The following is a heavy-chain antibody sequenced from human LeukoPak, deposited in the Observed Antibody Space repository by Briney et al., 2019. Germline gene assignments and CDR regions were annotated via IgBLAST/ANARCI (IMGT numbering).Heavy chain of an antibody. D-gene: IGHD3-10*01. CDR2: ISGSGGST. V-gene: IGHV3-23*01. J-gene: IGHJ6*03. CDR3: AKKYGSGSYWEYYYYYMDV. Sequence: GGSLRLSCAASGFTFSSYAMSWVRQAPGKGLEWVSAISGSGGSTYYADSVKGRFTISRDNSKNTLYLQMNSLRAEDTAVYYCAKKYGSGSYWEYYYYYMDVWGKGTTVTVSS. CDR1: GFTFSSYA.